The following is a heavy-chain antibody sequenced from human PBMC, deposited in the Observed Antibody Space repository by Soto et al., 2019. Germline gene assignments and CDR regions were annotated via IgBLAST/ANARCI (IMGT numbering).Heavy chain of an antibody. D-gene: IGHD3-10*01. CDR3: ARHNYGSGSTYFDY. CDR2: IYYSGST. V-gene: IGHV4-59*08. Sequence: SETLSLTCTVSGGSSSSYYWSWIRQPPGKGLEWIGYIYYSGSTNYNPSLKSRVTISVDTSKNQFALELNSMTAADTAVYYCARHNYGSGSTYFDYWGQGTLVTVSS. CDR1: GGSSSSYY. J-gene: IGHJ4*02.